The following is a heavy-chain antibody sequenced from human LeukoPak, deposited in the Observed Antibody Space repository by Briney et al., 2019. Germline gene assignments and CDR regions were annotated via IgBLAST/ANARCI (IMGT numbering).Heavy chain of an antibody. CDR1: GFTFSIYA. CDR3: AKDRLGVVTSFDP. V-gene: IGHV3-23*01. J-gene: IGHJ5*02. CDR2: ISGSGGNT. D-gene: IGHD3-3*01. Sequence: GGSLRLSCAASGFTFSIYAMSWVRQAPGKGLEWVSAISGSGGNTYYADSVKGRFTISRDNSKSTLYLQMNSLRAEDTAVYYCAKDRLGVVTSFDPWGQGTLVTVSS.